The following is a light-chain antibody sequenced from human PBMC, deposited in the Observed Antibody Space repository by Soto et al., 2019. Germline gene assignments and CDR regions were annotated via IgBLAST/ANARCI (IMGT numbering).Light chain of an antibody. V-gene: IGKV3-11*01. CDR3: QQRSNWPKT. CDR1: QSVNSF. J-gene: IGKJ1*01. Sequence: EIVLTQSPATLSLSPGERATLSCRASQSVNSFLAWYQQKPGQAPRLLIYDASHRATGIPARFSGSGSGTDFTLTISSLEPGDFAVYYCQQRSNWPKTFGQGTKVDIK. CDR2: DAS.